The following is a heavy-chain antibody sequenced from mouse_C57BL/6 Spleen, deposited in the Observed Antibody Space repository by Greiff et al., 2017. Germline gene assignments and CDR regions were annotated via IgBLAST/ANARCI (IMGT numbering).Heavy chain of an antibody. Sequence: VQLVESGPGLVAPSQSLSITCTVSGFSLTSYGVSWVRQPPGKGLEWLGVIWGDGSTNYHSDLISRLSISKYNSNSQVFLKLNSLQADDTATYYCAKPSGYDNCYAMDYWGQGTSVTVSS. CDR2: IWGDGST. CDR1: GFSLTSYG. D-gene: IGHD2-2*01. CDR3: AKPSGYDNCYAMDY. J-gene: IGHJ4*01. V-gene: IGHV2-3*01.